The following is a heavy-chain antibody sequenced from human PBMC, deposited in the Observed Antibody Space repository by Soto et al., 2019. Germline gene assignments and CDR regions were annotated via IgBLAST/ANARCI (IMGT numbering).Heavy chain of an antibody. D-gene: IGHD3-3*01. CDR3: ARDVSTIRFGMDV. J-gene: IGHJ6*02. V-gene: IGHV3-33*01. CDR2: IWYDGSNK. CDR1: GFNFSSYG. Sequence: GGSLRLSCAASGFNFSSYGMHWVRQAPGKGLEWVAVIWYDGSNKYYADSVKGRFTISRDNSKNTLYLQMNSLRAEDTAVYYCARDVSTIRFGMDVWGQGTTVTVSS.